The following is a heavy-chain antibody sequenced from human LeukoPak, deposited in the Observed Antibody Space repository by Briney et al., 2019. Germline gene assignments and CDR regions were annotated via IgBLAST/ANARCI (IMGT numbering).Heavy chain of an antibody. Sequence: GGSLRLSCADSGFTFSTYWMSWVRQVPGKGLEWVASIKPDGSEKYYVDSVKGRFTISRDNAKNSLYLQLNSLRAEDTALFYCARDRGGSGWYEFESWGKGTLVSVSS. CDR1: GFTFSTYW. J-gene: IGHJ4*02. D-gene: IGHD6-19*01. CDR2: IKPDGSEK. V-gene: IGHV3-7*01. CDR3: ARDRGGSGWYEFES.